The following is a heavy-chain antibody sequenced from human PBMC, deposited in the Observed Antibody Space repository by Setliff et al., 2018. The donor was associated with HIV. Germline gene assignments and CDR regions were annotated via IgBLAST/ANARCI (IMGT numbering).Heavy chain of an antibody. V-gene: IGHV3-53*01. CDR3: ARGRLLWSGSYYYYYMDV. D-gene: IGHD3-10*01. CDR1: GFTVSSKY. Sequence: AGGSLRLSCAASGFTVSSKYMSWVRQAPGKGLEWVSGISSGGSTYYADSVKGRFTISRDSSRNTLYIQMNSLRVEDTAVYYCARGRLLWSGSYYYYYMDVWGKGTTVTVSS. CDR2: ISSGGST. J-gene: IGHJ6*03.